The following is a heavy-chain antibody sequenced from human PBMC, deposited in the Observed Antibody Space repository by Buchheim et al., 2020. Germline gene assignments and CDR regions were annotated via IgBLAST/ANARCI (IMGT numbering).Heavy chain of an antibody. CDR2: IVRDGGDT. V-gene: IGHV3-7*01. Sequence: EVRLVESGGGLVQPGGSLRLSCAASGLTFSDYWMTWVRQAPGKGLEWVANIVRDGGDTHYADSVRGRFTISRETPKNSLYLQMNSLRVEDTALYYCATAFNVRDDNFDYWGQGTL. CDR3: ATAFNVRDDNFDY. J-gene: IGHJ4*02. D-gene: IGHD1-1*01. CDR1: GLTFSDYW.